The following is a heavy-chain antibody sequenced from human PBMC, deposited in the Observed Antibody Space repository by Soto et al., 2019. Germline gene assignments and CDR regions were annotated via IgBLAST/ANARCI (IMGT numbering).Heavy chain of an antibody. J-gene: IGHJ6*03. Sequence: GGSLRLSCAASGFTFSSYWMSWVRQAPGKGLEWVANIKQDGSEKYYVDSVKGRFTISRDNAKNSLYLQMNSLRAEDTAVYYCARGLRGGSSTPYYYYYMDVWGKGTTVTVSS. CDR2: IKQDGSEK. V-gene: IGHV3-7*01. CDR1: GFTFSSYW. CDR3: ARGLRGGSSTPYYYYYMDV. D-gene: IGHD2-2*01.